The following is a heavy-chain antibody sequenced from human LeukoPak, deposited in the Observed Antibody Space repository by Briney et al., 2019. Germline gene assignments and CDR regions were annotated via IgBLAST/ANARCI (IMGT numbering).Heavy chain of an antibody. V-gene: IGHV3-74*01. CDR1: GFTFSSYW. CDR3: ARSMYCGGDCYYYFDY. CDR2: INCDGTII. D-gene: IGHD2-21*02. J-gene: IGHJ4*02. Sequence: GGSLRLSCAASGFTFSSYWMHWVRQAPGKGLVWVSRINCDGTIIGYADSVKGRFTISRDNAKHTLYLRMNSLRADDTAVYYCARSMYCGGDCYYYFDYWGQGTLVTVAS.